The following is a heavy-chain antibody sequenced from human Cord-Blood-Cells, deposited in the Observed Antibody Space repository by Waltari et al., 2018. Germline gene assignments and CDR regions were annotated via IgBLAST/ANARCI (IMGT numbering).Heavy chain of an antibody. CDR3: ARGSEYYGSGSYYNDY. V-gene: IGHV1-8*01. J-gene: IGHJ4*02. Sequence: QVQLVQSGAEVKKPGASVKVSCKASGYTFTSYDINWVRQATGQGLEWMGWMNPNSGNTGYEQKFQGRVTMTRNTSISTAYMELSSLRSEDTAVYYCARGSEYYGSGSYYNDYWGQGTLVTVSS. CDR2: MNPNSGNT. D-gene: IGHD3-10*01. CDR1: GYTFTSYD.